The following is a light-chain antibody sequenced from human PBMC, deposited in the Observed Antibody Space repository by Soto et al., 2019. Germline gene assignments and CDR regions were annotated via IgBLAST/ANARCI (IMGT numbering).Light chain of an antibody. J-gene: IGLJ2*01. CDR3: SSYAGTLGV. CDR1: SSDVGGYNY. CDR2: EVS. Sequence: QSALTQPPSASGSPGQSVTIPCIGTSSDVGGYNYVSWYQQLPGKAPTLMIYEVSKRPSGVPDRFSGSKSGNTASLTVSGLHAEDEAEYYCSSYAGTLGVFGGGTKLTVL. V-gene: IGLV2-8*01.